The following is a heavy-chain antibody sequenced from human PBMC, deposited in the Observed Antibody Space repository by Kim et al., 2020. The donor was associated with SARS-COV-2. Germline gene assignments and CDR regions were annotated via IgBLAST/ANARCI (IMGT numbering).Heavy chain of an antibody. CDR3: ARVDRVAYVYDSSGYSSFAY. CDR2: INPSGGST. J-gene: IGHJ4*02. Sequence: ASVKVSCKASGYTFTSYYMHWVRQAPGQGLEWMGIINPSGGSTSYAQKFQGRVTMTRDTSTSTVYMELSSLRSEDTAVYYCARVDRVAYVYDSSGYSSFAYWGQGTLVTVSS. D-gene: IGHD3-22*01. CDR1: GYTFTSYY. V-gene: IGHV1-46*01.